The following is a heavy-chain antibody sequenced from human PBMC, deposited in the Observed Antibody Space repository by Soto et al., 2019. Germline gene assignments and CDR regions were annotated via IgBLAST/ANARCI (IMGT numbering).Heavy chain of an antibody. V-gene: IGHV1-2*02. D-gene: IGHD3-10*01. J-gene: IGHJ3*02. CDR2: INPNSVGT. Sequence: ASVKVSCKASGYTFTGHYMHWVRQAPGQGLEWMGWINPNSVGTNYAQKFQGRVTMTRDTSISTAYMELSRLRSDDTAVYYCAREPMVRAAHGFDIWGQVTMVTVSS. CDR3: AREPMVRAAHGFDI. CDR1: GYTFTGHY.